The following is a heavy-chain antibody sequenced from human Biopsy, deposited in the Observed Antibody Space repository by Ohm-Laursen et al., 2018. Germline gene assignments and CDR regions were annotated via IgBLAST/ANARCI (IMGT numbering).Heavy chain of an antibody. J-gene: IGHJ3*01. V-gene: IGHV2-5*02. CDR2: VYWDDDK. CDR3: AHVVITYGGIIALDAFDV. CDR1: GFSLSSHGVG. Sequence: TQTLTLTRTFSGFSLSSHGVGVGWIRQPPGEALEWLAIVYWDDDKRYSPSLWSRLNIWKDASKNRVVLTLTDMDPVDTATYYCAHVVITYGGIIALDAFDVWGQGSMVIVSS. D-gene: IGHD3-16*02.